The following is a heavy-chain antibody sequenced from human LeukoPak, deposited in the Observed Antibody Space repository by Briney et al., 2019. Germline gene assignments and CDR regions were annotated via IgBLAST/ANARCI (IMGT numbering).Heavy chain of an antibody. V-gene: IGHV4-59*11. Sequence: SETLSLTCTVSGDSISSHFWSWIRQPPGKGLDWIAYVSYSAYTNYNPSLISRVAISIDTSNNRFFLKLSSVTAADTAVYYCARGGASSLPFNVWGQGTLVTVSS. D-gene: IGHD3-16*01. CDR2: VSYSAYT. CDR3: ARGGASSLPFNV. J-gene: IGHJ3*01. CDR1: GDSISSHF.